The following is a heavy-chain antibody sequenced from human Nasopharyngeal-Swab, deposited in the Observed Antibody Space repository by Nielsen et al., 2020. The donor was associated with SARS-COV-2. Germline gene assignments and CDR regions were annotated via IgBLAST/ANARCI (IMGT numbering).Heavy chain of an antibody. CDR3: ARDGYVDTTMATGSFDI. J-gene: IGHJ3*02. Sequence: SVNVTRKATGETFTRSAISWVRQATGRGLEWMGRIIPLLNITNYAQKFQGSVTVTADKSTSTAYLLLSSLRSGDTAVYYCARDGYVDTTMATGSFDIWGQGTMVTVSS. D-gene: IGHD5-18*01. CDR1: GETFTRSA. CDR2: IIPLLNIT. V-gene: IGHV1-69*04.